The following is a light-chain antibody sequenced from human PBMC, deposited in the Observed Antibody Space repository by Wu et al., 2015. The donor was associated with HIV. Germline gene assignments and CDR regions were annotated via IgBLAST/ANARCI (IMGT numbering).Light chain of an antibody. CDR1: QNIRRS. V-gene: IGKV1-39*01. CDR2: ATF. J-gene: IGKJ3*01. CDR3: QQSFSSPFT. Sequence: DIQMTQSPSSLSASVGDRVIITCRASQNIRRSINWYQQKPGKAPNLLMYATFSLQRGVPSRFIGGGSGTDFTLTITSLQPDDFATYYCQQSFSSPFTFGPGTTVDVK.